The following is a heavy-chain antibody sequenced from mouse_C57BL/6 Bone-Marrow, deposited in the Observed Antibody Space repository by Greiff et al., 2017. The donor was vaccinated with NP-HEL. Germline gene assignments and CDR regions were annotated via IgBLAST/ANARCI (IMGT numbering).Heavy chain of an antibody. CDR3: ARPHYYGSSYFDY. CDR2: IDPSDSYT. Sequence: QVQLQQPGAELVKPGASVKLSCKASGYTFTSYWMQWVKQRPGQGLEWIGEIDPSDSYTNYNQKFKGKATLTVDTSSSTADMQLSSLTSEDSAVYYCARPHYYGSSYFDYWGQGTTLTVSS. CDR1: GYTFTSYW. V-gene: IGHV1-50*01. D-gene: IGHD1-1*01. J-gene: IGHJ2*01.